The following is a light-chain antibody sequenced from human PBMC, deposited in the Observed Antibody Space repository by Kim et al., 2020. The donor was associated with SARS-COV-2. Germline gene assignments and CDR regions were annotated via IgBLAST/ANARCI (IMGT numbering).Light chain of an antibody. CDR2: AAS. CDR3: QQANSFPIT. CDR1: QHIRRW. Sequence: DIQMTQSPSSVSASVGDRVTITCRASQHIRRWLGWYQQKPGKAPKLLIYAASNLQSGVPSRFSGSGYGTDFTLTISSLQPEDSATYYCQQANSFPITFGQGTRLEIK. V-gene: IGKV1D-12*01. J-gene: IGKJ5*01.